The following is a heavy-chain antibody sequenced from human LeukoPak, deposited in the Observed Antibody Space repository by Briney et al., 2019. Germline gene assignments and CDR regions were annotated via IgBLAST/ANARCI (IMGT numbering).Heavy chain of an antibody. CDR1: GYTFTSYG. D-gene: IGHD3-22*01. CDR3: ARDSKVYYDSSGYHDY. V-gene: IGHV1-18*01. Sequence: ASVKVSFKASGYTFTSYGISWVRQAPGQGLEWMGWISAYNGNTNYAQKLQGRVTMTTDTSTSTAYMELRSLRSDDTAVYYCARDSKVYYDSSGYHDYWGQGTLVTVSS. CDR2: ISAYNGNT. J-gene: IGHJ4*02.